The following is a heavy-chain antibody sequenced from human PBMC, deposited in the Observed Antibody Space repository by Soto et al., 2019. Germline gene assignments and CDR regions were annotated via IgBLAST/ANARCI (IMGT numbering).Heavy chain of an antibody. CDR2: ISYDGSNK. CDR3: AKDYGDYVKYFDY. V-gene: IGHV3-30*18. CDR1: GFTFSSYG. Sequence: GGSLRLSCAASGFTFSSYGMHWVRQAPGKGLEWVAVISYDGSNKYYADSVKGRFTISRDNSKNTLYLQMNSLRAEDTAVYYCAKDYGDYVKYFDYWGQGTLVTVSS. J-gene: IGHJ4*02. D-gene: IGHD4-17*01.